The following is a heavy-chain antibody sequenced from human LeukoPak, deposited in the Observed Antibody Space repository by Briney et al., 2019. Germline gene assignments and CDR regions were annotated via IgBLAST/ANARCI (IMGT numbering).Heavy chain of an antibody. CDR1: GGSISSHY. CDR3: ARGSRGARNWYFDL. D-gene: IGHD3-10*01. Sequence: SETLSLTCTVSGGSISSHYWSWIRQPPGKGLEWIGYIYYSGSTNYNPSLKSRVTISVDTSKNQFSLKLSSVTAADTAVYYCARGSRGARNWYFDLWGRGTLVTVSS. CDR2: IYYSGST. J-gene: IGHJ2*01. V-gene: IGHV4-59*11.